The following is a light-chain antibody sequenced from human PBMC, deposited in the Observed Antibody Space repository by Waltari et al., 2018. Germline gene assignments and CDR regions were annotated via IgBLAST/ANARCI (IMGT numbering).Light chain of an antibody. CDR1: QSISSY. Sequence: DIQMTQSPSSLSASVGDRVVITCRASQSISSYLNWYQQETGKAPKLLIYKAANLQSGVPSRFSGSGSGTDFTLTIISLQPEDFATYYYQQSYSSPYTFGQGTKVEIK. J-gene: IGKJ2*01. CDR2: KAA. CDR3: QQSYSSPYT. V-gene: IGKV1-39*01.